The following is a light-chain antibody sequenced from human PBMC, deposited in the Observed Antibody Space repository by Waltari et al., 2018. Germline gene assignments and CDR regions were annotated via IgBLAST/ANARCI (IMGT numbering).Light chain of an antibody. CDR2: VNSDGSH. Sequence: QLVLTQSPSASASLGASVKLTCTLSSGHSTNIIVWIPQQPEKGPRYLMNVNSDGSHNKGVGIPDRFSGSSSGAERYLTISSLQSEDEADYYCQTGGHGTWVFGGGTRLTVL. J-gene: IGLJ3*02. CDR1: SGHSTNI. V-gene: IGLV4-69*01. CDR3: QTGGHGTWV.